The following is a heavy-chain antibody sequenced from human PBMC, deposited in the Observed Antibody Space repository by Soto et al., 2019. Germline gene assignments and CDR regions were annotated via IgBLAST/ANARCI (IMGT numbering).Heavy chain of an antibody. D-gene: IGHD2-15*01. CDR2: IGSSGTTI. Sequence: QVQLVESGGGLVKPGGSLRLSCAASGFTFSDYYMTWIRQAPGTGLEWISYIGSSGTTIYYADSVKGRFTISRDNAKNSLYLQMNSLRPEDTAVYYCARGGYCSGGSCYSRRMNFQHWGQGTLVTVSS. V-gene: IGHV3-11*01. CDR3: ARGGYCSGGSCYSRRMNFQH. CDR1: GFTFSDYY. J-gene: IGHJ1*01.